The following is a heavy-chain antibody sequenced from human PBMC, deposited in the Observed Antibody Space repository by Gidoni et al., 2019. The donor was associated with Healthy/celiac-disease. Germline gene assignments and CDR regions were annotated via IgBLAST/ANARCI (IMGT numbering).Heavy chain of an antibody. J-gene: IGHJ6*03. CDR1: GFTFSSYG. CDR2: ISYDGSNK. CDR3: AKDQVREICSSTSCYSYYYYMDV. D-gene: IGHD2-2*01. V-gene: IGHV3-30*18. Sequence: QVQLVESGGGVVQPGRSLRLSCAASGFTFSSYGMHWVRQAPGKGLEWVAVISYDGSNKYYADSVKGRFTISRDNSKNTLYLQMNSLRAEDTALYYCAKDQVREICSSTSCYSYYYYMDVWGKGTTVTVSS.